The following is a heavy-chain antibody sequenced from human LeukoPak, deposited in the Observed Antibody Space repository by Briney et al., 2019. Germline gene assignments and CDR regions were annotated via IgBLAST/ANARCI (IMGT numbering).Heavy chain of an antibody. CDR2: ISSSGSTI. Sequence: GGSLRLSCAASGFTFSSYAMSWVRQAPGKGLEWVSYISSSGSTIYYADSVKGRFTISRDNAKNSLYLQMNSLRAEDTAVYYCARSPPDSTYYDYVWGSYRAPNYYFDYWGQGTLVTVSS. D-gene: IGHD3-16*02. CDR1: GFTFSSYA. J-gene: IGHJ4*02. V-gene: IGHV3-48*04. CDR3: ARSPPDSTYYDYVWGSYRAPNYYFDY.